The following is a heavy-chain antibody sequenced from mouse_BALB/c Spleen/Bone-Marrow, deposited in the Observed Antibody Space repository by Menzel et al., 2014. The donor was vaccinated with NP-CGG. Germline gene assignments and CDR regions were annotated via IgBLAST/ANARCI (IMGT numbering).Heavy chain of an antibody. CDR3: ARSGKVRNAMDY. CDR1: GYTFTDYT. J-gene: IGHJ4*01. Sequence: VKVVESGAELVRPGVSVKISCKGSGYTFTDYTIHWVKQSHAKSLEWIGLISGYYGDAIYNQKFKGKATMTVDKSSSTAYIDLARLTSEDSAIYYCARSGKVRNAMDYWGQGTSVTVSS. CDR2: ISGYYGDA. V-gene: IGHV1S137*01. D-gene: IGHD2-14*01.